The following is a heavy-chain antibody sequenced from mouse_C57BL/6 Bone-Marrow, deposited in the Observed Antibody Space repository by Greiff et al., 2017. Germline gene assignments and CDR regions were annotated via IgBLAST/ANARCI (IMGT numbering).Heavy chain of an antibody. J-gene: IGHJ2*01. CDR1: GFTFSSYA. CDR3: ARDLGDRGY. Sequence: EVKVVESGGGLVKPGGFLQLSCAASGFTFSSYAMSWVRQTPEKRLEWVATISDGGSYTYYPDNVKGRFTISGDNAKNNLYLQMSQLKSEDTAMYYCARDLGDRGYWGQGTTLTVSS. V-gene: IGHV5-4*01. CDR2: ISDGGSYT. D-gene: IGHD4-1*01.